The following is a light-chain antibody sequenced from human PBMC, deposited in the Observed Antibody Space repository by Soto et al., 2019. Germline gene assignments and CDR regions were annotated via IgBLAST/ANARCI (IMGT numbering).Light chain of an antibody. V-gene: IGKV3-20*01. J-gene: IGKJ2*01. CDR3: QQYGTSMYT. CDR2: AAS. CDR1: QSVRDNY. Sequence: EIVLTQSPDTVSSSPGERVTLSCRASQSVRDNYLAWYQQKPGQAPRLLIYAASTRATGIPDRFSGSGSGTDFTLTINSLEPEDCAVYFCQQYGTSMYTFGQGPKLEIK.